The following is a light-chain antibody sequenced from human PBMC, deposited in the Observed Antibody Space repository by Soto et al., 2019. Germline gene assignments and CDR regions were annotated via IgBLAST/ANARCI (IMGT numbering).Light chain of an antibody. Sequence: QSALTQPASVSGSPGQSITISCTGTSSDVGGYNYVSWYQQHPGKAPKLMIYEVSNRPSGVSNRFSGSKSGNTASLTISGLQAEDEADYYCSSYTSSSTLFVTGTKVTVL. V-gene: IGLV2-14*01. CDR3: SSYTSSSTL. CDR1: SSDVGGYNY. CDR2: EVS. J-gene: IGLJ1*01.